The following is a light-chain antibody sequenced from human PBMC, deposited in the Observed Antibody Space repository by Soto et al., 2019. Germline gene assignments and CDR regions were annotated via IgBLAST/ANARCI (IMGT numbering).Light chain of an antibody. J-gene: IGKJ5*01. CDR1: QSISNR. CDR2: HAS. V-gene: IGKV1-5*01. CDR3: QQRSNGIT. Sequence: DIQMTQSPSTLPASVGDRVTITCRASQSISNRLAWYQQKPGTAPKVLIYHASNLQSGVPSRFSGSGSGTEFTLTISSLEPEDFAVYYCQQRSNGITFGQGTRLEIK.